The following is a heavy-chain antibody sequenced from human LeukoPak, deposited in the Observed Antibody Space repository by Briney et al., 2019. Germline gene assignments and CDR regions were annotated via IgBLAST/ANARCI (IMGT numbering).Heavy chain of an antibody. CDR3: ARGSVRVGMDV. J-gene: IGHJ6*02. CDR1: GITFSTSD. D-gene: IGHD6-13*01. V-gene: IGHV3-13*01. Sequence: GGSLRLSCEASGITFSTSDMHWVRQAPGKGLEWVSVIGTAGDTYYADSVKGRFTISKENAKNSLYLQMNSLRAGDTAVYYCARGSVRVGMDVWGQGTTVTVSS. CDR2: IGTAGDT.